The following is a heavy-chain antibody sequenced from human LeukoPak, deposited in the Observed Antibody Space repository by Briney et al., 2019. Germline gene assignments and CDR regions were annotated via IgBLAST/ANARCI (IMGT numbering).Heavy chain of an antibody. CDR2: ISSSSSTR. D-gene: IGHD4-17*01. CDR1: GFTFSSYS. J-gene: IGHJ4*02. V-gene: IGHV3-48*01. CDR3: ARTRISMTTVTNFDY. Sequence: GGSLRLSCAASGFTFSSYSMNWVRQAPGKGLEWVSSISSSSSTRYYADSVKGRFTISRDNAKNSLYLQMNSLRAEDTAVYYCARTRISMTTVTNFDYWGQGTLVTVSS.